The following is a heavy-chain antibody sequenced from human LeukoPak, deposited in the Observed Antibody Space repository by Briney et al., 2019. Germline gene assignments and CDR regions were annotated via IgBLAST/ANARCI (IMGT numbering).Heavy chain of an antibody. CDR3: ARRSPSDV. V-gene: IGHV4-38-2*01. Sequence: PSETLSLTCAVSGYSISSGYYWGWIRQPPGRVLEWIGSIYHSGSTYYNPSLKSRVTISVDTSKNQFSLKLSSVTAADTAVYYCARRSPSDVWGKGTTVTVSS. CDR1: GYSISSGYY. J-gene: IGHJ6*04. CDR2: IYHSGST.